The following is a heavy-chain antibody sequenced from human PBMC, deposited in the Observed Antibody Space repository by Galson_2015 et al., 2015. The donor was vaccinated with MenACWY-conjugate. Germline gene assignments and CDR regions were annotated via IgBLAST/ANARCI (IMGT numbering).Heavy chain of an antibody. CDR3: ARGTVTPSGAKYYGMDV. D-gene: IGHD4-17*01. Sequence: SLRLSCAASGFTFSNYWMSWVRQTPGKGLEWVANIKHDGSEKYYEDSVRGRFTITRDNAKNALYLQMNSLRAEDTALYYCARGTVTPSGAKYYGMDVWGQGTTVTVSS. CDR1: GFTFSNYW. V-gene: IGHV3-7*03. CDR2: IKHDGSEK. J-gene: IGHJ6*02.